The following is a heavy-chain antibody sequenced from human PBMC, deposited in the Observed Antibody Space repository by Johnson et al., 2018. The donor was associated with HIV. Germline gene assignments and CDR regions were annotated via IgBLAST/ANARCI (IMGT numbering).Heavy chain of an antibody. D-gene: IGHD4-11*01. Sequence: VQLVESGGGVVRPGGSLRLSCAAAGFTFDDYGMSWVRQAPGKGLEWVSGIFWNGGSTGYADSVRGRFTISRDNAKNSLYLQMNSRRAEDTALYYCARVTVVGGTKVDALDIWGQGTMVTVSS. CDR2: IFWNGGST. V-gene: IGHV3-20*04. CDR1: GFTFDDYG. CDR3: ARVTVVGGTKVDALDI. J-gene: IGHJ3*02.